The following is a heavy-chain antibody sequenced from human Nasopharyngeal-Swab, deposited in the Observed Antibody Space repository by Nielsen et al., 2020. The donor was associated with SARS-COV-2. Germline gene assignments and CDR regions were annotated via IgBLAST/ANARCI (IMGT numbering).Heavy chain of an antibody. CDR1: GFTFDDHA. CDR2: ISWDSGSI. D-gene: IGHD5-18*01. CDR3: AKDGGYSYGSYYYYYMDV. V-gene: IGHV3-9*01. Sequence: SLKISCAASGFTFDDHAMHWVRQAPGKGLEWVSGISWDSGSIGYADSVKGRFTISRDNAKNSLYLQMNSLRAEDTALYYCAKDGGYSYGSYYYYYMDVWGKGTTVTVSS. J-gene: IGHJ6*03.